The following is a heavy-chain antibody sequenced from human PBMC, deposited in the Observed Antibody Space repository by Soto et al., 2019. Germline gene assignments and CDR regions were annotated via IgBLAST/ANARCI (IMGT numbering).Heavy chain of an antibody. V-gene: IGHV4-34*01. CDR3: SRTGGGSITDY. J-gene: IGHJ4*01. CDR1: GESFSGYY. D-gene: IGHD2-15*01. Sequence: PTETLSLTCAVDGESFSGYYWTWIRQPPGKGLEWIGEINHSGSTNYNPSLKSRVTISVDTSKNQFSLKLSSVTAADTVVYYCSRTGGGSITDYWGQGTLDTVSS. CDR2: INHSGST.